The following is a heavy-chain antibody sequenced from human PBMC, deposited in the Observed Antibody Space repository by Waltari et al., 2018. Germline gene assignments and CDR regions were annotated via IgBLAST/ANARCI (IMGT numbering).Heavy chain of an antibody. J-gene: IGHJ4*02. CDR3: ATATQIGRLENTDY. V-gene: IGHV3-15*01. Sequence: EVQLEESGGGLVKPGWSLRLSCVASGFTFNTAWMTWVRRAPGRGMEGVGSIKTRAEGVSVDYAAPLKGRFTVSRDDSRNTVYLQMNGLKTEDSGIYYCATATQIGRLENTDYWGQGTLVTVSS. CDR2: IKTRAEGVSV. CDR1: GFTFNTAW. D-gene: IGHD1-1*01.